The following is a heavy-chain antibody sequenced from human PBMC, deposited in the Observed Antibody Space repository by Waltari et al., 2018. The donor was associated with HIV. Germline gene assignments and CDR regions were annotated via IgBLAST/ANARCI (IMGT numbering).Heavy chain of an antibody. CDR3: ARAYVGTYYYGSGKYYGMDV. D-gene: IGHD3-10*01. Sequence: QVQLVESGGGLVKPGGSLRLSCSASGFNFSDSHTTWIPQAPGKGREWVSYIRSSGSTIDYADSVKGRFTISRDNAKNSLYLQMNSLRAEDTAVYYCARAYVGTYYYGSGKYYGMDVWGQGTTVTVSS. V-gene: IGHV3-11*01. J-gene: IGHJ6*02. CDR2: IRSSGSTI. CDR1: GFNFSDSH.